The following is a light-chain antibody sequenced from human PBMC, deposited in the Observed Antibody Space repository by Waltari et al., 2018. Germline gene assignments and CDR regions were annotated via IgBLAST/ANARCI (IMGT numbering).Light chain of an antibody. Sequence: QSVLTQPPSVSAAPGQKVTISCSGGNSNFGNDYVSWYQQLPGTPPKLLIYENDKRPSGIPDRFSGSKSGTSATLAITGLQSGDEANYYCGTWDNSLSGGVFGGGTWLTVL. J-gene: IGLJ3*02. CDR3: GTWDNSLSGGV. V-gene: IGLV1-51*02. CDR1: NSNFGNDY. CDR2: END.